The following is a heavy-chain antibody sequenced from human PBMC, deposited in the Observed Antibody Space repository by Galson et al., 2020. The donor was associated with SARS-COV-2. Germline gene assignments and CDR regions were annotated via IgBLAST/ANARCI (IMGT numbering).Heavy chain of an antibody. CDR2: IYYSGRT. Sequence: ASETLSLTCNVSGGSINRFYWNWIRQPPGKGLEWIGSIYYSGRTPYNPSRKSRVTISVDPSTDDSSLKLTSLTTADTAVYYCARGGYDLLTGYHFDSWGQGILVAVSS. J-gene: IGHJ4*02. V-gene: IGHV4-59*01. D-gene: IGHD3-9*01. CDR3: ARGGYDLLTGYHFDS. CDR1: GGSINRFY.